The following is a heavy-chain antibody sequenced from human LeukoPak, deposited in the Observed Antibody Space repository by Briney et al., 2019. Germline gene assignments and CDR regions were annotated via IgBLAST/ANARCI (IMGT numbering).Heavy chain of an antibody. Sequence: PSETLSLTCTVSGGSISSSNYYWGWIRQPPGKGLEWIGSIYYSGSTYYNPSLKSRVTISVDTSKNQFSLKLSSVTAADTAVYYCARRSRWSGAPFDYWGQGTLVTVSS. D-gene: IGHD3-3*01. CDR2: IYYSGST. J-gene: IGHJ4*02. CDR1: GGSISSSNYY. CDR3: ARRSRWSGAPFDY. V-gene: IGHV4-39*01.